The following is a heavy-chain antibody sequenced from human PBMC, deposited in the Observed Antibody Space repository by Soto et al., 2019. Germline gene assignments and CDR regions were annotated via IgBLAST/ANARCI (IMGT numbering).Heavy chain of an antibody. V-gene: IGHV4-39*01. CDR2: IYYSGST. D-gene: IGHD5-12*01. J-gene: IGHJ2*01. Sequence: QLQLQESGPGLVKPSETLSLTCTVSGGSISSSSYYWGWIRQPPGKGLEWIGSIYYSGSTNYNPSLKSRVTIAVDTSKNQFSLKLSSVTAADTAVYYCASLGRGFENWYFDLWGRGTLVTVSS. CDR3: ASLGRGFENWYFDL. CDR1: GGSISSSSYY.